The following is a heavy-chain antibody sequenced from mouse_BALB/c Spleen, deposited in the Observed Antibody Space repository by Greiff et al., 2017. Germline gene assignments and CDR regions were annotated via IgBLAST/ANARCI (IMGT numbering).Heavy chain of an antibody. Sequence: QVQLQQSGAELARPGASVKLSCKASGYTFTSYWMQWVKQRPGQGLEWIGAIYPGDGDTRYTQKFKGKATLTADKSSSTAYMQLSSLASEDSAVYYCARGEYGNPGYWGQGTLVTVSA. D-gene: IGHD2-1*01. J-gene: IGHJ3*01. CDR1: GYTFTSYW. CDR3: ARGEYGNPGY. CDR2: IYPGDGDT. V-gene: IGHV1-87*01.